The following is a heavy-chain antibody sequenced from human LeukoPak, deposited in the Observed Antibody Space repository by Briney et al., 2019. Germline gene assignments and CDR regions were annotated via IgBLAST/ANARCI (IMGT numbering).Heavy chain of an antibody. CDR2: INHSGST. D-gene: IGHD6-13*01. Sequence: SETLSLTCAVYGGSFSGYYWSWIRQPPGKGLEWIGEINHSGSTNYNPSLKSRVTISVDTSKNQFSLKLSSVTAADTAVYYCARRRSSSWYVGNWFDPWGQGTLVTVSS. J-gene: IGHJ5*02. CDR1: GGSFSGYY. CDR3: ARRRSSSWYVGNWFDP. V-gene: IGHV4-34*01.